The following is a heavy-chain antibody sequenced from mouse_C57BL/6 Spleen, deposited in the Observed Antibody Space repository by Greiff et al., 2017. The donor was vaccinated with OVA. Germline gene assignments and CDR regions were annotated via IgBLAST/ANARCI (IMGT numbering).Heavy chain of an antibody. CDR1: GYTFTDYY. D-gene: IGHD1-1*01. V-gene: IGHV1-75*01. Sequence: QVQLQQSGPELVKPGASVKLSCKASGYTFTDYYINWVKQRPGQGLEWIGWIYPGSGNTYYNEKFKGKATLTVDKSSSTAYMQLSSLTSEDSAVYCCATPYVVAYFDYWGQGTTLTVSS. CDR3: ATPYVVAYFDY. CDR2: IYPGSGNT. J-gene: IGHJ2*01.